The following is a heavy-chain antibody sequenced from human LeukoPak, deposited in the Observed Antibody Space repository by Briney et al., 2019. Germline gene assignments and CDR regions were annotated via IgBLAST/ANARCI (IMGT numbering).Heavy chain of an antibody. V-gene: IGHV3-33*01. D-gene: IGHD3-10*01. CDR3: ARVPIWFGELSFDY. CDR1: GFTFSSYG. J-gene: IGHJ4*02. CDR2: IWYDGSDK. Sequence: GGSLRLSCAASGFTFSSYGMHWVRQAPGKGLEWVAVIWYDGSDKYYADSVKGRFTISRDTSKKTLSLQMNSVIAEDPAVYYRARVPIWFGELSFDYWGQGTLVTVSS.